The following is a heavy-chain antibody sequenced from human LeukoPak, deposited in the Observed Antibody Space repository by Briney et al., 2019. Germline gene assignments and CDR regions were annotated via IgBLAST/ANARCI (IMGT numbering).Heavy chain of an antibody. J-gene: IGHJ4*02. CDR3: ARELVDTSGHYYLDY. CDR1: GFTFSSYT. D-gene: IGHD3-22*01. Sequence: GGSLRLSCAASGFTFSSYTMNWVRQAPGKGLECVSSISGSSRYIYYADSVKGRFTISRDYSLFLQMNSLRAEDTAVYYCARELVDTSGHYYLDYWGQGTLVTVSS. CDR2: ISGSSRYI. V-gene: IGHV3-21*01.